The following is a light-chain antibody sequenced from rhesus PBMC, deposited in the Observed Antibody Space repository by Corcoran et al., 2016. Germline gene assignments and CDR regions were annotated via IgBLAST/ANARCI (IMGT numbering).Light chain of an antibody. CDR2: CAS. V-gene: IGKV3-24*04. CDR1: QSVSSY. CDR3: LQSSNWPLT. J-gene: IGKJ4*01. Sequence: EIVMTQSPATLALSPGERATLSCRASQSVSSYLAWYQQNPGRAPRLLIYCASSRATGIPDRVSCRGSGTDFTITISSLDHEDVGVYFCLQSSNWPLTFGGGTKVEIK.